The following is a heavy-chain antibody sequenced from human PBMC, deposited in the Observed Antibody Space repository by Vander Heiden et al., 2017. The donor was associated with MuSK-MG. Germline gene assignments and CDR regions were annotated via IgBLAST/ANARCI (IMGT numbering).Heavy chain of an antibody. V-gene: IGHV3-23*01. CDR2: IRGNGGRT. D-gene: IGHD6-19*01. CDR1: GFSAVPGFTFRGDA. J-gene: IGHJ4*02. Sequence: EVEVLESVGGLVTPGGHLRLSCAACGFSAVPGFTFRGDAMTWVRQAQGKGLEWVSAIRGNGGRTYYADSVKGRFTISRDNSKNTLYLQMNTLRAEDTAVYYCVVLRSGWWTLDHWGQGTLVTVSS. CDR3: VVLRSGWWTLDH.